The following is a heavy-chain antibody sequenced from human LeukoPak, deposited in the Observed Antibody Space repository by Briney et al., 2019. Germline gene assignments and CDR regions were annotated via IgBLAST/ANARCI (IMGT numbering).Heavy chain of an antibody. J-gene: IGHJ3*02. CDR3: ARVGNDVDAFDI. Sequence: SETLSLTCAVYGGSFSGYYWSWIRQPPGKGLEWIGSIYYSGSTYYNPSLKSRVTISVDTSKNQFSLKLSSVTAADTAVYYCARVGNDVDAFDIWGQGTMVTVSS. V-gene: IGHV4-34*01. D-gene: IGHD1-1*01. CDR2: IYYSGST. CDR1: GGSFSGYY.